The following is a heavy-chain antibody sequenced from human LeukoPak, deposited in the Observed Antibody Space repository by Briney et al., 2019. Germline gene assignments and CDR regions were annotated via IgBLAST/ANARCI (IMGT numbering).Heavy chain of an antibody. CDR3: AKEELRYFAY. Sequence: QPGGSLRLSCAASGFTFSSHGMHWVRQAPGKGLEWVASISYDGSNRHYADSVKGRVTISRDNSKNTLYLQMNSLRTEDTSIYYCAKEELRYFAYWGQGTLVTVSS. J-gene: IGHJ4*02. V-gene: IGHV3-30*18. D-gene: IGHD3-10*01. CDR1: GFTFSSHG. CDR2: ISYDGSNR.